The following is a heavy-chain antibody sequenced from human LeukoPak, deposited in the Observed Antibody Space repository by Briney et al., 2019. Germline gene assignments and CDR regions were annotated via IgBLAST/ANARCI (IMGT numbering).Heavy chain of an antibody. CDR3: ARLGPVDY. D-gene: IGHD7-27*01. Sequence: RGSLRLSCAASGFTFSDYYICWLRPAPARGLAGVSYINISCSTIYFADSLKGRFTISRHNAKNSLYLQMNSLRAEDTAVYYCARLGPVDYGGQGTLVTVSS. CDR2: INISCSTI. J-gene: IGHJ4*02. CDR1: GFTFSDYY. V-gene: IGHV3-11*01.